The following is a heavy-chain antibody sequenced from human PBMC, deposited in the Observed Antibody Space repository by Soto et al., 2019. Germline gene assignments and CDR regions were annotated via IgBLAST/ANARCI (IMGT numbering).Heavy chain of an antibody. Sequence: GGSLRLSCAASGFTFSSYEMNWVRQAPGKGLEWVSYISSSGSTIYYADSVKGRFTISRDNAKNSLYLQMNSLRAEDADVYYCSSDRGGGYRGYDYFEHWGQGTLVTVSS. V-gene: IGHV3-48*03. D-gene: IGHD5-12*01. CDR2: ISSSGSTI. CDR3: SSDRGGGYRGYDYFEH. CDR1: GFTFSSYE. J-gene: IGHJ4*02.